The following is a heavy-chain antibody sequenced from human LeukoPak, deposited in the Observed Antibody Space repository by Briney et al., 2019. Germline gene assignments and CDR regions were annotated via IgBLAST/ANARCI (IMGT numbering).Heavy chain of an antibody. V-gene: IGHV1-2*02. CDR2: INPNSGGT. J-gene: IGHJ5*02. CDR1: GYTFTGYY. D-gene: IGHD1-26*01. CDR3: ARVVVGANNWFDP. Sequence: APVKVSCKASGYTFTGYYMHWVREAPGQGLEWMGWINPNSGGTNYAQKFQGRVTMTRDTSISTAYMELSRLRSDDTAVYYCARVVVGANNWFDPWGQGTLVTVSS.